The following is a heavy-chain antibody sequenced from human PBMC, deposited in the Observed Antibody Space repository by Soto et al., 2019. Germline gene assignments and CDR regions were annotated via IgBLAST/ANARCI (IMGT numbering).Heavy chain of an antibody. V-gene: IGHV3-74*01. Sequence: GGSLRLSCAVSGFTFSGYWMHWVRQAPGKGLVWVSRINSDGSTTSYADSVKGRFTISRDNAKNTLYLQMDSLRAEDTAVYYCARYYYGSGSFSGTFDYWGQGTLVTVSS. CDR2: INSDGSTT. CDR1: GFTFSGYW. J-gene: IGHJ4*02. CDR3: ARYYYGSGSFSGTFDY. D-gene: IGHD3-10*01.